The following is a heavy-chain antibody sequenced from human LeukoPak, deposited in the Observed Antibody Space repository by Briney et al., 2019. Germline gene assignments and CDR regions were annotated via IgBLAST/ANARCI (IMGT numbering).Heavy chain of an antibody. CDR2: INSDGSST. CDR1: GFTFSSYW. Sequence: PGGSLRLSCAASGFTFSSYWMHWVRQAPGKGLVWVSRINSDGSSTSYADSVKGRFTISRDNAKNTLYLQMDSLRTEDTAVYYCARTPYDILTGTRGGFDYWGQGTLVTVSP. D-gene: IGHD3-9*01. CDR3: ARTPYDILTGTRGGFDY. J-gene: IGHJ4*02. V-gene: IGHV3-74*01.